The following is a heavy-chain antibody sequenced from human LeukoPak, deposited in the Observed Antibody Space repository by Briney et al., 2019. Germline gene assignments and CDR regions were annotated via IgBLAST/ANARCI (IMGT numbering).Heavy chain of an antibody. CDR1: GYTLTELS. J-gene: IGHJ5*02. CDR3: ARDPRQLVSNWFDP. V-gene: IGHV1-24*01. Sequence: ASVKVSCKVSGYTLTELSMHWVRQAPGKGLEWMGGFDPEDGETIYAQKFQGRVTMTEDTSTDTAYMELSRLRSDDTAVYYCARDPRQLVSNWFDPWGQGTLVTVSS. CDR2: FDPEDGET. D-gene: IGHD6-6*01.